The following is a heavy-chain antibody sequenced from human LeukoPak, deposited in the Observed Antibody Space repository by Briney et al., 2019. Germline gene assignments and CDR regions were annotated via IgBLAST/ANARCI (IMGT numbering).Heavy chain of an antibody. V-gene: IGHV1-8*01. CDR3: VRRGTDYDSSAYPY. CDR2: MNPNSGNT. Sequence: ASVKVSCKASGNTFTSYDINWVRQATGQGLEWLGWMNPNSGNTGYALKFQGRVTMTRNTSISTVYMELTSLTSEDTAVYYCVRRGTDYDSSAYPYWGQGTLVTVSS. D-gene: IGHD3-22*01. CDR1: GNTFTSYD. J-gene: IGHJ4*02.